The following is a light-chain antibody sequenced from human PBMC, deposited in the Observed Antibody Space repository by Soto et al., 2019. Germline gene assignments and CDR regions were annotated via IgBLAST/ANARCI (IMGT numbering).Light chain of an antibody. J-gene: IGLJ1*01. CDR2: XXX. Sequence: QSVLTQPPSVSAAPGQKVTISCSGSTSNIGNKYISWYQHLPGTAPKVLXXXXXXXXSAIPDRFSGSKSGTSDTLDITGLQTGDEADYYCGTWDSSLSAYVFGTGTKVTVL. CDR3: GTWDSSLSAYV. CDR1: TSNIGNKY. V-gene: IGLV1-51*01.